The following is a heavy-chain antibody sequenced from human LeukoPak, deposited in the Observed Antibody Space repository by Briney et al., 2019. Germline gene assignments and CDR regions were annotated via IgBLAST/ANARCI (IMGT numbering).Heavy chain of an antibody. CDR2: ISYDGSNK. Sequence: GGSLRLSCAASGFIFSSYGMHWVRQAPGKGLEWVAVISYDGSNKYYADSVKGRFTSSRDSSKNTLYLQMNSLRAEDTAVYYCAKGLRGAVAGTARGDAYDIWGQGTMVTVSS. J-gene: IGHJ3*02. V-gene: IGHV3-30*18. CDR3: AKGLRGAVAGTARGDAYDI. CDR1: GFIFSSYG. D-gene: IGHD6-19*01.